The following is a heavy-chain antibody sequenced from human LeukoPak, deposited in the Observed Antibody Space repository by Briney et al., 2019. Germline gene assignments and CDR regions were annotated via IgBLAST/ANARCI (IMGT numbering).Heavy chain of an antibody. D-gene: IGHD6-13*01. V-gene: IGHV3-21*01. J-gene: IGHJ4*02. CDR1: GFTFSSYN. CDR3: ARDRFGSYSSSWTDY. CDR2: ISSSSSYI. Sequence: GGSLRLSCAASGFTFSSYNMNWVRQAPGKGLEWVSSISSSSSYIYYADSVKGRFTISRDNAKNSLYLQMNSLRAEDTAVYYCARDRFGSYSSSWTDYWGQGTLVTVSS.